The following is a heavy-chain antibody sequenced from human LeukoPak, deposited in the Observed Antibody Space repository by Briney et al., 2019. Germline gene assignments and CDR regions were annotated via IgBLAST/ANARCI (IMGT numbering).Heavy chain of an antibody. CDR1: GFTFSSYW. CDR2: INSDGSST. J-gene: IGHJ4*02. CDR3: VRAQMATIKGPFDS. D-gene: IGHD5-24*01. Sequence: GGSLRLSCAASGFTFSSYWMHWVRQAPGKGLVWVSRINSDGSSTSYADSVKGRFTISRDNARNSLFLQMNSLRAEDTAVYYCVRAQMATIKGPFDSWGQGTLVTVSS. V-gene: IGHV3-74*01.